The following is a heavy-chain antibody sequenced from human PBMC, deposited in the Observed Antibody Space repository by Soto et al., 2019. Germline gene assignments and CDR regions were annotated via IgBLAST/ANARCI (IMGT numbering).Heavy chain of an antibody. CDR1: GFTFTSYS. CDR2: ISDSGGNT. J-gene: IGHJ5*02. V-gene: IGHV3-23*01. CDR3: SKWSGFGDA. Sequence: LRLSYAASGFTFTSYSMTWVRQAPGKGLEWVSGISDSGGNTWYADSVKGRFTISRDNSKNTLFLQMNSLRAEDTAVYFCSKWSGFGDAWGQGTLVTVSS. D-gene: IGHD3-10*01.